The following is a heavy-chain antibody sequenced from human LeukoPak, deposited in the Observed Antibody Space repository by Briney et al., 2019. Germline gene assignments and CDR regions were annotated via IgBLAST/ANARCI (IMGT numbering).Heavy chain of an antibody. CDR1: GFTFSNFC. Sequence: GGSLRLSCTASGFTFSNFCLRWVRQAPGKGLEWISYICSSSSYIYYADSVKGRFTISRDNAQNSLYLQMNSLRAEDTAVYYCARDKHEACTNGVCFTPGGGQGTLVTVSS. D-gene: IGHD2-8*01. CDR3: ARDKHEACTNGVCFTPG. CDR2: ICSSSSYI. J-gene: IGHJ4*01. V-gene: IGHV3-21*05.